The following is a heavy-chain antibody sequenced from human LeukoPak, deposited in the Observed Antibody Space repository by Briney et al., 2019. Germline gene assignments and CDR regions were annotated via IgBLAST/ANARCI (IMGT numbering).Heavy chain of an antibody. D-gene: IGHD6-13*01. Sequence: GGSLRLSCAASGSTFSSYWMSWVRQAPGKGLEWVANIKQDGSEKYYVDSVKGRFTISRGNAKNSQYLPMNRLKTEDTALYYCAKDGEGPSSSCPKIGNWFDPWGQGTLVTVSS. J-gene: IGHJ5*02. CDR1: GSTFSSYW. V-gene: IGHV3-7*03. CDR3: AKDGEGPSSSCPKIGNWFDP. CDR2: IKQDGSEK.